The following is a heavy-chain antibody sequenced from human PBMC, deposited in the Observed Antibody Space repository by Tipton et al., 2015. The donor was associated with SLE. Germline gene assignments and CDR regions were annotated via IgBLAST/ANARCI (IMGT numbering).Heavy chain of an antibody. CDR2: VYENDFT. V-gene: IGHV4-59*08. J-gene: IGHJ4*02. CDR1: GASISTYY. CDR3: ARRHYSGPFDS. Sequence: TLSLTCTVSGASISTYYWSWVRQPPGKGLEWIGYVYENDFTNYNPSLKSRVTISLDPSKSQFSLRLDSVTAADTAVYYCARRHYSGPFDSWGQGTLVTVSS. D-gene: IGHD5-12*01.